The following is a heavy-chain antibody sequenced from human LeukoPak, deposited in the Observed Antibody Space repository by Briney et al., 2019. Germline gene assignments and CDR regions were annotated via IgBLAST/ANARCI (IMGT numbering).Heavy chain of an antibody. V-gene: IGHV4-39*01. D-gene: IGHD2-2*01. J-gene: IGHJ5*02. Sequence: SETLSLTCTVSGGSISSSSYYWGWIRQPPGKGLEWIGSIYYSGSTYYNPSLKSRVTISVDTSKNQFSLKLSSVTAADTAVYYCARLRSHSSTPINIDPWGQGTLVTVSS. CDR3: ARLRSHSSTPINIDP. CDR2: IYYSGST. CDR1: GGSISSSSYY.